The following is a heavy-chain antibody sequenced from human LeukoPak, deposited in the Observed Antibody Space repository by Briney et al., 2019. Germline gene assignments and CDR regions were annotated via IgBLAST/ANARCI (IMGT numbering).Heavy chain of an antibody. Sequence: ASVKVSCKASGYTFTSYYMHWVRQAPGQGLEWMGIINPSGGSTSYAQKFQGRVTMTRDTSTSTVYMELSSLRSEDTAVYYCARDSSPSYSSSRTSDAFDIWGQGTMVTVSS. V-gene: IGHV1-46*01. CDR3: ARDSSPSYSSSRTSDAFDI. CDR2: INPSGGST. CDR1: GYTFTSYY. J-gene: IGHJ3*02. D-gene: IGHD6-13*01.